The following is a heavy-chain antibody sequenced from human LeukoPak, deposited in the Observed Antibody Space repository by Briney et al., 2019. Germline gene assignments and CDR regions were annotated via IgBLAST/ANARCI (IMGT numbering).Heavy chain of an antibody. CDR1: GFTFSSYD. V-gene: IGHV3-30*03. Sequence: GGSLRLSCAASGFTFSSYDMHWVRQAPGKGLEWVAVISCDGSNKYYADSVKGRFTISRDNSKNTLYLQMSSLRAEDTAVYYCAADHDFDYWGQGTLVTVSS. CDR2: ISCDGSNK. D-gene: IGHD1-14*01. CDR3: AADHDFDY. J-gene: IGHJ4*02.